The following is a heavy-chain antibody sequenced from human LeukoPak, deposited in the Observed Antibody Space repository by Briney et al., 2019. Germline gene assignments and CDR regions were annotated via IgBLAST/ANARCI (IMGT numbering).Heavy chain of an antibody. CDR1: GGSISSYY. J-gene: IGHJ3*02. CDR2: INTDGSST. CDR3: ARVFRPSLTVFIIRGAFDI. Sequence: PSETLSLTCTVSGGSISSYYWSWVRQAPGKGLVWVSRINTDGSSTSYADSVKGRFTISRDNDKNSLYLQMNSLRVEDTAVYYCARVFRPSLTVFIIRGAFDIWGQGTMVTVSS. V-gene: IGHV3-74*01. D-gene: IGHD3-3*01.